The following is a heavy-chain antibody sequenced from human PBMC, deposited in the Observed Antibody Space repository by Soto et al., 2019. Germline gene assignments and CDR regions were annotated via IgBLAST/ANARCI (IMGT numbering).Heavy chain of an antibody. D-gene: IGHD2-2*01. CDR2: ISAYNGNT. CDR1: GYTFTSYG. CDR3: ARELGYCSSTSCFYYFDY. V-gene: IGHV1-18*01. Sequence: VASVKVSCKASGYTFTSYGISWVRQAPGQGLEWMGWISAYNGNTNYAQKLQGRVTMTTDTSTSTAYMELRSLRSDDTAVYYCARELGYCSSTSCFYYFDYWGQGTLVTVSS. J-gene: IGHJ4*02.